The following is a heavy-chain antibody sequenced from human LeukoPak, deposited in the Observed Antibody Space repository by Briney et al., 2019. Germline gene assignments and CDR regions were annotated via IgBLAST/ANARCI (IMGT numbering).Heavy chain of an antibody. CDR3: ARHGAYCSGGSCPNWFDL. D-gene: IGHD2-15*01. V-gene: IGHV4-59*08. CDR2: IYYSGST. CDR1: GGSIISYY. Sequence: SETLSLTCTVSGGSIISYYWRCIRQPPGKGLEWIGYIYYSGSTNYNPSLKSRVTISVDTSKNQFSLKLSSVTAADTAVYYCARHGAYCSGGSCPNWFDLWGQGTLVTVSS. J-gene: IGHJ5*02.